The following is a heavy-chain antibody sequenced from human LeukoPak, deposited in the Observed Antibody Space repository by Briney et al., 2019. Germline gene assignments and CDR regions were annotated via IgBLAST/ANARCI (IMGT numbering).Heavy chain of an antibody. CDR2: ISTGGRTT. D-gene: IGHD4-11*01. CDR3: ARDVYINYEGPPLDY. CDR1: GFTVSSNY. V-gene: IGHV3-11*04. Sequence: PGGSLRLSCAASGFTVSSNYMSWVRQAPGKGLEWVSYISTGGRTTYHLHSVKGRFTISRDNAKNSLHLQMNSLRAEDTAVYYCARDVYINYEGPPLDYWGQGTLVTVSS. J-gene: IGHJ4*02.